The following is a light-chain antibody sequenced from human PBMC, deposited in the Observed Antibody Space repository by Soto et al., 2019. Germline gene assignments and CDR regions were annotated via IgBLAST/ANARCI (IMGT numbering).Light chain of an antibody. Sequence: AVQMTQSPSSLSASVGDRVTITCRASQGIGTELGWYQLKPGKAPQLLVYGASTLQSGVLPSFSGSGSGTEFTLTISSLQPDDFATYYCLQDFSYPRTFGQGTKVEIK. CDR3: LQDFSYPRT. CDR1: QGIGTE. V-gene: IGKV1-6*02. CDR2: GAS. J-gene: IGKJ1*01.